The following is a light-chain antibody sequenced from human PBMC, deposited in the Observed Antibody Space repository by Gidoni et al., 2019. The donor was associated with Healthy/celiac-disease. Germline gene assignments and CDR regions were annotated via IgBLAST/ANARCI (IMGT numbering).Light chain of an antibody. CDR3: QQLNSYSIT. V-gene: IGKV1-9*01. J-gene: IGKJ5*01. CDR2: AAS. CDR1: QGISSY. Sequence: DIQLTQSPSFLSASVGDRVTITCRASQGISSYLSLYQQKPGKAPKLLIYAASTLQSGVPSRFRGSGYGTEFTLTISSLQPEDFATYYCQQLNSYSITFGQGTRLEIK.